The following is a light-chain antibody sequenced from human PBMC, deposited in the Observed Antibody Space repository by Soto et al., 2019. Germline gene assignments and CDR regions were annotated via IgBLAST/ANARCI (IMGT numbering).Light chain of an antibody. Sequence: DIQMTQSPSTLSASVGDTVTITCWASQTISGWLAWYQQRPGKAPNLLIFDASTLESGVPSRFSGSGSGTTFTLTISSLQSDDFATYYCLQYNGYYRTFGQGTKVDIK. J-gene: IGKJ1*01. CDR3: LQYNGYYRT. CDR2: DAS. CDR1: QTISGW. V-gene: IGKV1-5*01.